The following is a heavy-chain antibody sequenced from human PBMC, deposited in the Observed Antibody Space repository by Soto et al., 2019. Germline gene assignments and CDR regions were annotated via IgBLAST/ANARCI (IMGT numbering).Heavy chain of an antibody. CDR3: SLRDYRSGFFDY. Sequence: QITLKESGPTLVKPTQTLTLTCTFSGFSLTTSGVAVGWIRQPPGKALEWLALIYWDDDKRYSPSLKSRLTITQDPSKNQVVLTMTTMDPVDTATYYCSLRDYRSGFFDYWGQGVLVTVSS. CDR2: IYWDDDK. D-gene: IGHD2-15*01. V-gene: IGHV2-5*02. J-gene: IGHJ4*02. CDR1: GFSLTTSGVA.